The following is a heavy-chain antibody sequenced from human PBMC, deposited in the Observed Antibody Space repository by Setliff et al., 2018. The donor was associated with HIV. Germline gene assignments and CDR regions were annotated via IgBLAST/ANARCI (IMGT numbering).Heavy chain of an antibody. J-gene: IGHJ6*03. CDR2: ISSKRTSI. CDR1: GFTFSSYS. CDR3: ARGPTTVTNYYYYYMDV. V-gene: IGHV3-48*01. Sequence: PGESLKISCAASGFTFSSYSMNWVRQAPGKGLEWISYISSKRTSIYYADSVKGRFTISRDNDRNSLYLQMNGLRAEDTAVYYCARGPTTVTNYYYYYMDVWGKGTTVTVSS. D-gene: IGHD4-17*01.